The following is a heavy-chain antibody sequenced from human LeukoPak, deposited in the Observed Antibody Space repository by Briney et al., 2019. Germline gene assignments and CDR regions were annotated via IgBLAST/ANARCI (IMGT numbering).Heavy chain of an antibody. CDR1: GFTVSSSY. Sequence: GGSLRLSCVVSGFTVSSSYMYWVRQAPGKGLEWVSFFYRGETTYYAESVRGRFTTSRDISKNTLYLLMNSLIPEDTAVYYCAREVVSIPSYFDSWGQRTLVTVSS. CDR3: AREVVSIPSYFDS. J-gene: IGHJ4*02. V-gene: IGHV3-53*01. CDR2: FYRGETT. D-gene: IGHD2-15*01.